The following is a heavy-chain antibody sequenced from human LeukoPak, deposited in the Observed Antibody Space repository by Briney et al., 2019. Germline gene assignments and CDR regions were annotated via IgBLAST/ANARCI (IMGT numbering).Heavy chain of an antibody. V-gene: IGHV3-23*01. Sequence: PGGSLRLSCAASGFTFSKNAMSWVRQAPGKGLEWVSSITSSGSATCYAGSVKGRFTISRDNSKNTLYLQMNGLRAEDTAVYYCARGVDVWGNYRQYYFDYWGQETLATVSS. CDR3: ARGVDVWGNYRQYYFDY. J-gene: IGHJ4*02. D-gene: IGHD3-16*02. CDR2: ITSSGSAT. CDR1: GFTFSKNA.